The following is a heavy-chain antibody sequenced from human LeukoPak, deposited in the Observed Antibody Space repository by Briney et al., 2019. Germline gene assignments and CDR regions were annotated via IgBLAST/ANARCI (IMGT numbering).Heavy chain of an antibody. CDR2: INTSGGKT. CDR1: GYTFTRYY. D-gene: IGHD3-10*01. Sequence: ASMKVSCKASGYTFTRYYMNWVRQAPGQGLEWVGIINTSGGKTSYAQRLQGRVTMTRDTSTNTVYMELSSLRSEDTAVYYCARDFLDYNGSESYYTNRSDPWGQGTRVTVSS. J-gene: IGHJ5*02. CDR3: ARDFLDYNGSESYYTNRSDP. V-gene: IGHV1-46*04.